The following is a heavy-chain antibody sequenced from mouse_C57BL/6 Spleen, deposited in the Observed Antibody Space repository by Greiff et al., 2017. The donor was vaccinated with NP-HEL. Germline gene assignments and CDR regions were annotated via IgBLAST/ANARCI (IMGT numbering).Heavy chain of an antibody. V-gene: IGHV5-16*01. CDR2: INYDGSST. Sequence: EVQLMESEGGLVQPGSSMKLSCTASGFTFSDYYMAWVRQVPEKGLEWVANINYDGSSTYYLDSLKSRFIISRDNAKNILYLQMSSLKSEDTATYYCARGWGWFAYWGQGTLVTVSA. J-gene: IGHJ3*01. CDR3: ARGWGWFAY. CDR1: GFTFSDYY. D-gene: IGHD1-1*02.